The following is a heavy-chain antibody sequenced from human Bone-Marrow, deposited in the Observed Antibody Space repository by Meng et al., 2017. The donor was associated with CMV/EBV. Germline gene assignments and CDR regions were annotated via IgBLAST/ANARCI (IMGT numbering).Heavy chain of an antibody. CDR3: ARPLSTTSPYYYGMDV. D-gene: IGHD2/OR15-2a*01. V-gene: IGHV5-51*01. Sequence: GESLKISCQGSGYTFSDYWIGWVRQMPGKGLELMGIIYPRASDTRYSPSFQGQVTISADRSTSTAYLQWSSLKASDTAIYYCARPLSTTSPYYYGMDVWGPGTTVTVSS. J-gene: IGHJ6*02. CDR2: IYPRASDT. CDR1: GYTFSDYW.